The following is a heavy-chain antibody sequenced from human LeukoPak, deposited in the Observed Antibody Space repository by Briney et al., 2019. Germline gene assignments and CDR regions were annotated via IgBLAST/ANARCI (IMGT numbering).Heavy chain of an antibody. CDR3: GREGYSGSDQWQTLGS. D-gene: IGHD5-12*01. J-gene: IGHJ5*01. CDR2: TNPNSGGT. V-gene: IGHV1-2*04. Sequence: ASVKVSCKASGYTFSGRYIYWVRQAPGQGLEWMGWTNPNSGGTHYTQKFQGWVTMTRDTSISTAYLEFNRLRSNDTAIYFCGREGYSGSDQWQTLGSLGQGTLGTGSS. CDR1: GYTFSGRY.